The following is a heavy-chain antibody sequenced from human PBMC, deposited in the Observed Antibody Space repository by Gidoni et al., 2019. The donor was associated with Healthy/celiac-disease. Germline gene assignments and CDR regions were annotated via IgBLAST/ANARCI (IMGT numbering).Heavy chain of an antibody. CDR3: AKALTRDYYDSSGYSVDY. CDR1: GFSFTSYA. J-gene: IGHJ4*02. D-gene: IGHD3-22*01. CDR2: ISGSGGST. Sequence: EVELLDSGVGLVQSGGSLRPSSAAAGFSFTSYAMSWVLQAPGKGLEWVSAISGSGGSTYYADSVKGRFTISRDNSKNTLYLQMNSLRAEDTAVYYCAKALTRDYYDSSGYSVDYWGQGTLVTVSS. V-gene: IGHV3-23*01.